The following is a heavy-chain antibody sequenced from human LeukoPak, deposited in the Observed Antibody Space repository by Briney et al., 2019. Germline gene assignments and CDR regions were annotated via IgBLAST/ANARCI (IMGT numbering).Heavy chain of an antibody. CDR3: AKGWGSRVYYMDV. D-gene: IGHD3-16*01. CDR1: GFTFSSFG. V-gene: IGHV3-33*06. CDR2: IWHDGSDK. Sequence: GGSLRLSCAASGFTFSSFGMHWVRQAPGKGLEWVAVIWHDGSDKYYADSVKGRFTIFRGNSKNTLYLQMNSLRAEDTAVYYCAKGWGSRVYYMDVWGKGTTVTVSS. J-gene: IGHJ6*03.